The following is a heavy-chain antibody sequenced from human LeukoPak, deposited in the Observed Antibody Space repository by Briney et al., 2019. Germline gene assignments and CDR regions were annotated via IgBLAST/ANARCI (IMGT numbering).Heavy chain of an antibody. CDR3: ARARYSGSGSYPYFDS. J-gene: IGHJ4*02. D-gene: IGHD3-10*01. CDR1: GGSISSSSFY. CDR2: IYYSGST. Sequence: SEALSLTCTVSGGSISSSSFYWGWIRQPPGRGLEWSGSIYYSGSTYFNPSLKSRVTISVDTSKDQFSLKQTSVTAADTALYYCARARYSGSGSYPYFDSWAQGTLVTVSS. V-gene: IGHV4-39*02.